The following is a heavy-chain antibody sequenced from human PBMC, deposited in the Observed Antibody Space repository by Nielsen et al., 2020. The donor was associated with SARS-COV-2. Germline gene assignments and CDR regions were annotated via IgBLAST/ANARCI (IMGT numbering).Heavy chain of an antibody. D-gene: IGHD3-16*01. V-gene: IGHV3-30-3*02. CDR1: GFTFSSYA. CDR3: AKRGGSTTREFDF. CDR2: ISYDGSNK. J-gene: IGHJ4*02. Sequence: GGSLRLSCAASGFTFSSYAMHWVRQAPGKGLEWVAVISYDGSNKYYADSVKGRFTISRDNSKNTLYLQMNSLRAEDTAVYYCAKRGGSTTREFDFWGQGTLVTVSS.